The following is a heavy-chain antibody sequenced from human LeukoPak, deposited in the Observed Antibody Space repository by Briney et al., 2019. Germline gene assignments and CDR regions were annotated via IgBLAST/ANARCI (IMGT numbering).Heavy chain of an antibody. V-gene: IGHV3-23*01. D-gene: IGHD3-10*01. Sequence: GGSLRLSCAASGFTFSSYAMSWVRQAPGKGLEWVSAISGSGGSTYYADSVKGRFTISRDNSKNTLYLQMNSLRAEDTAVYYCAKVIPGSGSYAYYYYYYGMDVWGQGTTVTVSS. CDR1: GFTFSSYA. CDR2: ISGSGGST. J-gene: IGHJ6*02. CDR3: AKVIPGSGSYAYYYYYYGMDV.